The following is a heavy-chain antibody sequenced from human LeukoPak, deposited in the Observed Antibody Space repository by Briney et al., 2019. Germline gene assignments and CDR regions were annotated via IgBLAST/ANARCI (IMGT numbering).Heavy chain of an antibody. CDR2: INPSGGST. CDR1: GYIFTTYY. D-gene: IGHD3-10*01. V-gene: IGHV1-46*01. Sequence: ASVKVSCKASGYIFTTYYIHWVRQAPGQGLEWMGIINPSGGSTTYAQEFQGRVTMTRDTSTSTVYMELSSLKSEDTAVYYCARAYTMVATFDYWGQGTLVTVSS. J-gene: IGHJ4*02. CDR3: ARAYTMVATFDY.